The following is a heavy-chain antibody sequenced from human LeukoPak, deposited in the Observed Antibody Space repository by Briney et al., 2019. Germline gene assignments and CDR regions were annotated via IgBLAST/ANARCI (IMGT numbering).Heavy chain of an antibody. CDR2: INHSGST. J-gene: IGHJ4*02. CDR3: ARGFLRSGYFDY. Sequence: SETLSLTCAVYGGSFSGYYWSWIRQPPGKGLEWIGEINHSGSTNYNPSHKSRVTISVDTSKNQFSLKLSSVTAADTAVYYCARGFLRSGYFDYWGQGTLVTVSS. CDR1: GGSFSGYY. D-gene: IGHD3-3*01. V-gene: IGHV4-34*01.